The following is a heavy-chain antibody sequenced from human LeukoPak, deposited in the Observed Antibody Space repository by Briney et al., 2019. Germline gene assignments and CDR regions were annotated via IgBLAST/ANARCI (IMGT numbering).Heavy chain of an antibody. CDR3: ARVPSPLSYFDS. J-gene: IGHJ4*02. CDR1: GFTFSSYA. V-gene: IGHV3-23*01. CDR2: ISGSGGST. Sequence: GGSLRLSCAASGFTFSSYAMSWVRQAPGKGLEWVSAISGSGGSTYYADSVKGRFTISRDNAKNSLYLQINSLRAEDTAVYYCARVPSPLSYFDSWGQGTLVTGSS. D-gene: IGHD3-10*01.